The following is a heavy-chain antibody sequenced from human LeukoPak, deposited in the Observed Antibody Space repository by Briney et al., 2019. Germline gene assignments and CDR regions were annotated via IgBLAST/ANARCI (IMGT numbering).Heavy chain of an antibody. J-gene: IGHJ3*02. V-gene: IGHV4-4*07. CDR2: IYSSGSS. CDR1: GGSISSYY. D-gene: IGHD5-12*01. Sequence: SETLSLTCTVSGGSISSYYWSWIRQSPGKGLEWIGRIYSSGSSNYNPSLKSRVTMSVDTSKNQFSLRLSSVTAADTAMYYCAREGVATARALDIWGQGTMVTVSS. CDR3: AREGVATARALDI.